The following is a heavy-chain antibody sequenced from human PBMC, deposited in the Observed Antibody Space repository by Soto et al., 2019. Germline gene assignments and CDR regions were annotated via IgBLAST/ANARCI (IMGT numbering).Heavy chain of an antibody. CDR1: GFTFSSYG. CDR3: ARDRRVAVTTLAEYFQH. Sequence: GGSLRLSCAASGFTFSSYGMHWVRQAPGKGLEWVAVIWYDGSNKYYADSVKGRFTISRDNSKNTLYLQMNSLRAEDTAVYYCARDRRVAVTTLAEYFQHWGQGTLVTVSS. J-gene: IGHJ1*01. D-gene: IGHD4-17*01. CDR2: IWYDGSNK. V-gene: IGHV3-33*01.